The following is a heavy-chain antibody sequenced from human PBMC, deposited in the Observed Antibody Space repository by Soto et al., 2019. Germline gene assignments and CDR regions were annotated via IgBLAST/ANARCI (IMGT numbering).Heavy chain of an antibody. CDR1: GYTFTSYG. Sequence: ASVKVSCKASGYTFTSYGISWVRQAPGQGLEWMGWISAYNGNTNYAQKLQGRVTMTTDTSTSTAYMELRSLRPDDTAVYYCARYVDTAFPYYYFDYWGQGTLVTVSS. D-gene: IGHD5-18*01. CDR2: ISAYNGNT. V-gene: IGHV1-18*01. CDR3: ARYVDTAFPYYYFDY. J-gene: IGHJ4*02.